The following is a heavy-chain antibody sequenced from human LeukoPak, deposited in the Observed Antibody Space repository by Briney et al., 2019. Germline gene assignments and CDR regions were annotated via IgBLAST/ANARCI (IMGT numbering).Heavy chain of an antibody. CDR1: GFTFSNYA. J-gene: IGHJ4*02. CDR2: ITGSGNST. CDR3: ARELFDFDY. D-gene: IGHD3-10*01. V-gene: IGHV3-23*01. Sequence: AGGSLRLSCAVSGFTFSNYAMTWVRQAPGKGLEWVSEITGSGNSTYYADSVKGRFTISRDNSKNTLYLRMNSLRAEDTAVYYCARELFDFDYWGQGTLVTVSS.